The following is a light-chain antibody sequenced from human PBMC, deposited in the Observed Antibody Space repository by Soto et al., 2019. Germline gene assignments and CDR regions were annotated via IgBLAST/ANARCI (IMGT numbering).Light chain of an antibody. Sequence: QSALTQPASVSGSPGQSITISCTGTCSDVGGYNYVSWYQQHPGKAPKLMIYDVSNRPSGVSNRFPGSKSGNTASLTISGLQAEDEADYYCSSYTSSSTLVVFGTGTKVTVL. CDR1: CSDVGGYNY. V-gene: IGLV2-14*01. CDR2: DVS. J-gene: IGLJ1*01. CDR3: SSYTSSSTLVV.